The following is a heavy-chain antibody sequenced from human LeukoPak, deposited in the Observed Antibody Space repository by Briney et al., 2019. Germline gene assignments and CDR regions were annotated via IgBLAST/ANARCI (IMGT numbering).Heavy chain of an antibody. CDR3: AKELTMIVVATPDDY. CDR1: GFTFSSYS. J-gene: IGHJ4*02. V-gene: IGHV3-7*03. D-gene: IGHD3-22*01. Sequence: QPGGSLRLSCAASGFTFSSYSMNWVRQAPGKGLEWVANIKQDGSEKYYVDSVKGRFTISRDNAKNSLYLQMNSLRAEDTAVYYCAKELTMIVVATPDDYWGQGTLVTVSS. CDR2: IKQDGSEK.